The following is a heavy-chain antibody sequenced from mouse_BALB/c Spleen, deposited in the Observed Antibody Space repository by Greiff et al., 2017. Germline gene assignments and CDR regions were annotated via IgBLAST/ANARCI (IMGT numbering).Heavy chain of an antibody. J-gene: IGHJ4*01. Sequence: EVQLQQSGAELVRSGASVKLSCTASGFNIKDYYMHWVKQRPEQGLEWIGWIDPENGDTEYAPKFQGKATMTADTSSNTAYLQLSSLTSEDTAVYYCNARYDYAAMDYWGQGTSVTVSS. CDR1: GFNIKDYY. CDR3: NARYDYAAMDY. V-gene: IGHV14-4*02. D-gene: IGHD1-1*02. CDR2: IDPENGDT.